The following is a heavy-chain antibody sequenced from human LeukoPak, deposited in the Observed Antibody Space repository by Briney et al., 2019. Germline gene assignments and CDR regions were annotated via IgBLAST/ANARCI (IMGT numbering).Heavy chain of an antibody. CDR1: GFTFSSYS. J-gene: IGHJ4*02. V-gene: IGHV3-48*04. Sequence: GGSLRLSCAASGFTFSSYSMNWVRQAPGKGLEWVSYISKSSDRIYHADSVKGRFTVSRDNAKNSLYLQMDSLRAEDTAVYYCARDLLNDEGSSYFFDQWGQGTLVTVSS. D-gene: IGHD2-2*01. CDR2: ISKSSDRI. CDR3: ARDLLNDEGSSYFFDQ.